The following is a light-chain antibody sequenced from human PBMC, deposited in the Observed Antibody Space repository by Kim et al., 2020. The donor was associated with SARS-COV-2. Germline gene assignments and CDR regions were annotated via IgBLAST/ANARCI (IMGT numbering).Light chain of an antibody. Sequence: EIQLTQSPSFLSASVGNRVTITCRASQDISTYLAWYQQKPGKAPNLLICAASTLQSGVPSRFSGSGSGTEFTLTISSLQPEDFATYYCQHLSSPLTFGGGTKLEI. V-gene: IGKV1-9*01. CDR1: QDISTY. J-gene: IGKJ4*01. CDR2: AAS. CDR3: QHLSSPLT.